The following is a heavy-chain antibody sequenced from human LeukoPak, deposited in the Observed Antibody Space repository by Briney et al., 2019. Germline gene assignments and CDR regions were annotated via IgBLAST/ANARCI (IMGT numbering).Heavy chain of an antibody. J-gene: IGHJ3*02. V-gene: IGHV3-33*01. CDR1: GFTFSSYG. D-gene: IGHD5-18*01. CDR2: IWHDGVNK. Sequence: GGSLRLSCAASGFTFSSYGMDWVRRAPGKGLEWVAVIWHDGVNKYYADSVKGRFTISRDNSKNTLHLQMNSLRAEDTAVYYCARDGYTYGTGAFDIWGQGTMVTVSS. CDR3: ARDGYTYGTGAFDI.